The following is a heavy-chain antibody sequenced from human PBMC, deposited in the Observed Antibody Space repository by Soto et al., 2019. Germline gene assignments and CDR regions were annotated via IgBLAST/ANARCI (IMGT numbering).Heavy chain of an antibody. D-gene: IGHD1-26*01. CDR3: ARDQGVGAKQSMTEYVQH. J-gene: IGHJ1*01. CDR2: IIPIFGTA. CDR1: GGTFSSYA. V-gene: IGHV1-69*13. Sequence: SVKVSCKASGGTFSSYAISWVRQAPGQGVERMGGIIPIFGTANYAQKFQGRVTITADDSTSTAYMELSSLRSDDTAVYYCARDQGVGAKQSMTEYVQHWGQGTLVTVSS.